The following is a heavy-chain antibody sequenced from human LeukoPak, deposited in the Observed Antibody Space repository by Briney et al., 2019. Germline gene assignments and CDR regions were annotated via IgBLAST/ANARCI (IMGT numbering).Heavy chain of an antibody. J-gene: IGHJ4*02. D-gene: IGHD3-9*01. V-gene: IGHV3-30*04. CDR3: ARDRSDRYFDWSIDY. CDR1: GFTFSSYA. Sequence: PGRSLRLSCAASGFTFSSYAMHWVRQAPGKGLEWVAVISYDGSNKYYADPVKGRFTISRDNSKNTLYLQMNSLRAEDTAVYYCARDRSDRYFDWSIDYWGRGTLVTVSS. CDR2: ISYDGSNK.